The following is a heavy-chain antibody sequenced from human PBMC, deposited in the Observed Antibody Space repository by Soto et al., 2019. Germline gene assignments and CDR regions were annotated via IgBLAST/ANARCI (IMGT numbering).Heavy chain of an antibody. CDR2: ISSSSSHT. D-gene: IGHD2-2*01. CDR3: AREGDFVPAAARNYYGMDV. V-gene: IGHV3-21*01. Sequence: GGSLRLSAGASGSTFSRLVMNWVRQAPGKGLEWVSYISSSSSHTYYADSVKGRFTISRDNAQNSLYLQMNSLRAEDTAVYYCAREGDFVPAAARNYYGMDVWGQGT. CDR1: GSTFSRLV. J-gene: IGHJ6*02.